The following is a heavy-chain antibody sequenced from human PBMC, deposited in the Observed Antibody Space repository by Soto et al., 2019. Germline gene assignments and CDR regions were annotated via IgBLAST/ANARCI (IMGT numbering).Heavy chain of an antibody. D-gene: IGHD3-22*01. Sequence: PXGSLRLSCAESGFTFSSYGMHWVRQAPGKGLEWVAVIWYDGSNKYYADSVKGRFTISRDNSKNTLYLQMNSLRAEDTAVYYCARDTHYYDSKGYDYWGQGTLVTVSS. CDR1: GFTFSSYG. V-gene: IGHV3-33*01. J-gene: IGHJ4*02. CDR3: ARDTHYYDSKGYDY. CDR2: IWYDGSNK.